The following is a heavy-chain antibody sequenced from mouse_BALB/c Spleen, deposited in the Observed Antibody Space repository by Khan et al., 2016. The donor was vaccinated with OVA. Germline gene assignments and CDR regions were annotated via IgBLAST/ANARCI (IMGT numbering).Heavy chain of an antibody. CDR1: GYTFTNYG. D-gene: IGHD3-3*01. J-gene: IGHJ4*01. CDR3: VRGGRRAMDY. CDR2: INSNTGEA. Sequence: QIQFVQSGPELKKSGETVKISCKASGYTFTNYGMNWVKQAPGKGLKWMGWINSNTGEATYADDFKGRFAFSLETSASTAYLQIKNLKNEDTATYFCVRGGRRAMDYWGQGTSVTVSS. V-gene: IGHV9-3-1*01.